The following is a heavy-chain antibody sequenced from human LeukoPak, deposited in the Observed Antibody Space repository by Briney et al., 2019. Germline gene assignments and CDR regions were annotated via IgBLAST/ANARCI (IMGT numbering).Heavy chain of an antibody. CDR1: GASVSGSPYY. CDR3: ARGGGFGAPGGFRYYCDSSGRLNWFDP. V-gene: IGHV4-39*02. J-gene: IGHJ5*02. CDR2: IYSSGST. Sequence: SETLSLTCTVSGASVSGSPYYWGWIRQPPGKGLEWIGSIYSSGSTYYNASLQSRVTISIETSKNQISLRLNSVTAADTAVYYCARGGGFGAPGGFRYYCDSSGRLNWFDPWGQGTLVTVSS. D-gene: IGHD3-22*01.